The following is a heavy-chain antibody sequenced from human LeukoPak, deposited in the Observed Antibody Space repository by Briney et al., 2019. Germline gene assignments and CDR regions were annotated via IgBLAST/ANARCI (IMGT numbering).Heavy chain of an antibody. Sequence: PSQTLSLTCTVSGDSITSGSYYWSWIRQPAGKGLEWIGRIFISGGTNYNPSLRSRVTMSLDTSKNQFSLKLSSVTAADTAVYYCARANYYDTSGYSRGAFDIWGQGTMVTVSS. D-gene: IGHD3-22*01. CDR3: ARANYYDTSGYSRGAFDI. J-gene: IGHJ3*02. CDR2: IFISGGT. V-gene: IGHV4-61*02. CDR1: GDSITSGSYY.